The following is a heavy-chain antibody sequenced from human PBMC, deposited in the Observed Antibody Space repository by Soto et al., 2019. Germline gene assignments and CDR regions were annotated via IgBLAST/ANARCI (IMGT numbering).Heavy chain of an antibody. CDR3: ASRYGSFFDY. Sequence: SETLSLTCTVSGGSISSYYWSWIRQPPGKGLEWIGYIYYSGSTNYNPSLKSRVTISVDTSKNQFSLKLSSGTAADRAVYYCASRYGSFFDYWGQGTLVTVSS. CDR2: IYYSGST. D-gene: IGHD5-18*01. V-gene: IGHV4-59*08. J-gene: IGHJ4*02. CDR1: GGSISSYY.